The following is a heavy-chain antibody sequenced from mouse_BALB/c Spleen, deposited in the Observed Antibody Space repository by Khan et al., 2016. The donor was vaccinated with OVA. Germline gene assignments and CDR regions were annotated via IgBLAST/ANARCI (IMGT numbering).Heavy chain of an antibody. CDR3: ARGNWQSYYVDY. V-gene: IGHV1S136*01. CDR1: GYRFTSYI. Sequence: VQLQQPGPELVKPGTSVKMSCKASGYRFTSYIIHWVKQRPGQGLEWIGYINPYNGATKYNEKFKGKATLTSDKSSNTAYMELSSLTSEDSAVYYCARGNWQSYYVDYWGQGTTLTVSS. CDR2: INPYNGAT. D-gene: IGHD4-1*01. J-gene: IGHJ2*01.